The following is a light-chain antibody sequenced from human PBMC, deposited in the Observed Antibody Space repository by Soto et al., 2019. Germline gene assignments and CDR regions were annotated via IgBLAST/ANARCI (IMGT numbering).Light chain of an antibody. J-gene: IGKJ4*01. Sequence: ELLFPQSRVTLSLSPGQRAPLSWSAGQRVSSNYLAWYQQKPGQAPRIVIYGASSRATGIPARFSGSGSGTDFTLTISRLEPEDFAVYYCQQFSSYPLTFGGGTKVDIK. CDR3: QQFSSYPLT. CDR1: QRVSSNY. CDR2: GAS. V-gene: IGKV3-20*01.